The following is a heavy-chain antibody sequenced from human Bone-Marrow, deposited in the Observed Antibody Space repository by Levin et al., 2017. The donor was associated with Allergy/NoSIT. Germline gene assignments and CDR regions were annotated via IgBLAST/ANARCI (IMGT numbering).Heavy chain of an antibody. CDR2: INPNTGGA. J-gene: IGHJ3*01. CDR1: GYIFTAYD. CDR3: ARDKVEIGAVFGDAFDL. Sequence: GESLKISCKASGYIFTAYDIHWVRQAPGQGLEWMGWINPNTGGANFGQKFQGRVTMTRDTSATTAYMEVRRLTYDDTAVYYCARDKVEIGAVFGDAFDLWGQGTAVTVSS. V-gene: IGHV1-2*02. D-gene: IGHD3-3*01.